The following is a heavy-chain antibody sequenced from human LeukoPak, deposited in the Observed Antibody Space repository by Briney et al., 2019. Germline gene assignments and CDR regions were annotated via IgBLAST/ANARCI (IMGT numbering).Heavy chain of an antibody. CDR3: ASGVTLYYYYMDV. J-gene: IGHJ6*03. CDR2: INPNSGGS. V-gene: IGHV1-2*02. D-gene: IGHD2-8*01. Sequence: ASVKVSCKASGYTFTGYYFHWVRQAPGQGLEWMGWINPNSGGSNYAQKFRGRVTMTRDTSISTAYMELSRLRSDDTAVYYCASGVTLYYYYMDVWGKGTTVTVSS. CDR1: GYTFTGYY.